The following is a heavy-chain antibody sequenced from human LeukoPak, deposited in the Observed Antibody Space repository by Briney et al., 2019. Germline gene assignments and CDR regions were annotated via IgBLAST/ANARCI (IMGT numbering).Heavy chain of an antibody. CDR2: TFSGGTT. J-gene: IGHJ5*02. D-gene: IGHD6-19*01. CDR3: AKDRIAVGDWFDP. Sequence: GGSLRLSCAASGFTVSNNFLTWVRQAPGKGLEWVSVTFSGGTTYYADSVKGRFTISRDNSKNTLYLQMNSLRAEDTAVYYCAKDRIAVGDWFDPWGQGTLVTVSS. CDR1: GFTVSNNF. V-gene: IGHV3-53*01.